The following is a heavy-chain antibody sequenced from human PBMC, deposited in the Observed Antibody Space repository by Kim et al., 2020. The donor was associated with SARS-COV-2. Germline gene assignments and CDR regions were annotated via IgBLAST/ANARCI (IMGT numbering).Heavy chain of an antibody. CDR1: GFTFSSYS. CDR3: ARELVDGYSYGYGYYYYYGMDV. CDR2: ISSSSSYI. Sequence: GGSLRLSCAASGFTFSSYSMNWVRQAPGKGLEWVSSISSSSSYIYYADSVKGRFTISRDNAKNSLYLQMNSLRAEDTAVYYCARELVDGYSYGYGYYYYYGMDVWGQGTTVTVSS. V-gene: IGHV3-21*01. J-gene: IGHJ6*02. D-gene: IGHD5-18*01.